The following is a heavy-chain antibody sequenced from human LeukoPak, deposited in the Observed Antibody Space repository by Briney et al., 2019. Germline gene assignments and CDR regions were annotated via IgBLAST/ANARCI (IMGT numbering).Heavy chain of an antibody. J-gene: IGHJ6*03. CDR1: RFTFSSYW. D-gene: IGHD2-2*01. V-gene: IGHV3-74*01. CDR3: ARDREVPGAIGYYYYYYMDV. Sequence: GGSLRLSCAASRFTFSSYWMHWVRQAPGKGLVWVSRINSDGSSTSYADSVKGRFTISRDNAKNTLYLQMDSLRAEDTAVYYCARDREVPGAIGYYYYYYMDVWGKGTTVTVSS. CDR2: INSDGSST.